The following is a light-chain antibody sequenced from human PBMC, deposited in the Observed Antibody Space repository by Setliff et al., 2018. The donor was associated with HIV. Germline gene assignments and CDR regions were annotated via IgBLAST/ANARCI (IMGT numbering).Light chain of an antibody. Sequence: SVLTQPPSASGSPGQSVTISCTGTSGDVGGYNYVSWYQQHPGKAPKLIIYEVNQRPSGVPDRFSGSKSGDTASLTVSGLQAEDEADYFCTSYAGSNTYVFGTGTKGTVL. CDR1: SGDVGGYNY. CDR2: EVN. CDR3: TSYAGSNTYV. J-gene: IGLJ1*01. V-gene: IGLV2-8*01.